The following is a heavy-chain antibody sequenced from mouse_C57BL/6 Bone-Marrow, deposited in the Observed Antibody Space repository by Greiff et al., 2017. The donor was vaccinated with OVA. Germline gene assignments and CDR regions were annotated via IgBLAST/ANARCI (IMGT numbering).Heavy chain of an antibody. Sequence: VQLQQSGAELVRPGASVTLSCKASGYTFTDYEMHWVKQTPVHGLEWIGAIDPETGGTAYNQKFKGKAILTADKSSSTAYMELRSLTSEDSAVYYCTRFGGVRRFAYWGQGTLVTVAA. CDR1: GYTFTDYE. CDR2: IDPETGGT. J-gene: IGHJ3*01. D-gene: IGHD2-14*01. CDR3: TRFGGVRRFAY. V-gene: IGHV1-15*01.